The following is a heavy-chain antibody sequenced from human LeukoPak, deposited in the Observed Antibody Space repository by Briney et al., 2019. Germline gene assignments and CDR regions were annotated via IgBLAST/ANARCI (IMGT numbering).Heavy chain of an antibody. CDR1: GGSISSSSYY. J-gene: IGHJ4*02. Sequence: SETLSLTCTVSGGSISSSSYYWGWIRQPPGKGLEWIGSIYYSGSTYYNPSLKSRVTISVDTSKNQFSLKLSSVIAADTAVYYCARRVYDDILTGYYSDWGQGTLVTVSS. V-gene: IGHV4-39*01. CDR2: IYYSGST. D-gene: IGHD3-9*01. CDR3: ARRVYDDILTGYYSD.